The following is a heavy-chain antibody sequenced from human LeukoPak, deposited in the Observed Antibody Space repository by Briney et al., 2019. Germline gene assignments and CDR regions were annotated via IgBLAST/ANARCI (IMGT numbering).Heavy chain of an antibody. Sequence: SETLSLTCTVSGGSISSYYWSWIRQLPGKGLEWIGYIYYSGSTNYNPSLKSRVTISVDTSKNQFSLKLSSVTAADTAVYYCARARDDSGDSWGFDYWGQRTLVTVSS. CDR2: IYYSGST. J-gene: IGHJ4*02. CDR1: GGSISSYY. D-gene: IGHD4-17*01. CDR3: ARARDDSGDSWGFDY. V-gene: IGHV4-59*01.